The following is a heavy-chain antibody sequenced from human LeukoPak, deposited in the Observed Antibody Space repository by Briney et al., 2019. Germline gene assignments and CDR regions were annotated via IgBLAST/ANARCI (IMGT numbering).Heavy chain of an antibody. CDR3: TTLLSERYSDYFDY. D-gene: IGHD1-1*01. CDR1: GFTFTNAW. CDR2: VKSKVDGGTS. V-gene: IGHV3-15*01. Sequence: GGSLRLSCAASGFTFTNAWMSWVRQAPGKGLEWVGRVKSKVDGGTSDYAAPVKGRFTISRDDSKNTLYLQMNNLKTDDTAVYYCTTLLSERYSDYFDYWGQGTLVTVSS. J-gene: IGHJ4*02.